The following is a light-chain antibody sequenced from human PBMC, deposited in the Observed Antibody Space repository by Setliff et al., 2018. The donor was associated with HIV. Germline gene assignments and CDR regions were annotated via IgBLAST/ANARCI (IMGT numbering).Light chain of an antibody. V-gene: IGKV1-13*02. CDR1: QAIKSA. Sequence: AIQLTQSPSSLSASVGDRVSITCRASQAIKSALSWYQQKPGEAPKSLIYDASSLEGGVPSRFSGSGSGTDFTLTISSLQPEDFATYYCQQFDSYPLTFGGGTKV. J-gene: IGKJ4*01. CDR3: QQFDSYPLT. CDR2: DAS.